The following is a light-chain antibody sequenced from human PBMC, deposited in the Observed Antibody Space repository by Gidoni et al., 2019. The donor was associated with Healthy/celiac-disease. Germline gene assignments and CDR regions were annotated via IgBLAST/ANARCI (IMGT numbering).Light chain of an antibody. J-gene: IGKJ4*01. V-gene: IGKV3-11*01. CDR2: DAS. CDR3: QQRSNWPT. CDR1: QSVSSY. Sequence: EIVLTQSPATLSLSPGERATLSCRASQSVSSYLAWYQQQPGQAPRLLIYDASNRATGIPARFSGSGSGTDFTLSLSSLEPEDFAVYYCQQRSNWPTFGGGTKVEIK.